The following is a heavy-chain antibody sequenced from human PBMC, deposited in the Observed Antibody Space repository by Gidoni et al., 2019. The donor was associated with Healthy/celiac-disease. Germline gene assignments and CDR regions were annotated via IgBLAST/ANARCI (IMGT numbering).Heavy chain of an antibody. V-gene: IGHV4-38-2*02. D-gene: IGHD3-22*01. Sequence: QVPLQESGPGLVMPSETLSLTCTVSGYSISSVYYWGWIRQPPGKGLEWIGSIYHSGSTYYNPSLKSRVTISVDTSKNQVSLKLSSVTAADTAVYYCARDFPPGYYDSSGPRAGYYYYMDVWGKGTTVTVSS. CDR2: IYHSGST. CDR1: GYSISSVYY. J-gene: IGHJ6*03. CDR3: ARDFPPGYYDSSGPRAGYYYYMDV.